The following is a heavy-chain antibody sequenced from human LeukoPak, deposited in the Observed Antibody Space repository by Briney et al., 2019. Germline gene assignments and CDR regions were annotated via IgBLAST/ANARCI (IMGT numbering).Heavy chain of an antibody. CDR2: ISSSGSTI. Sequence: GWSLRLSCAASGFIFSSYDMNWVRQAPGKGLEWVSYISSSGSTIYCADSVKGRFTISRDNAKNSLYLQMNSLRVEDTAASYCATNGPWGQGTMVTVSS. CDR1: GFIFSSYD. V-gene: IGHV3-48*03. J-gene: IGHJ3*01. D-gene: IGHD4/OR15-4a*01. CDR3: ATNGP.